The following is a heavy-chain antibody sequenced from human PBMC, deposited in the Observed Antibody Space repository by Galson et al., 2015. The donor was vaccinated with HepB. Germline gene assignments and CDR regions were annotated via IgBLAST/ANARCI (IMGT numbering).Heavy chain of an antibody. CDR3: ARGGSTTVDP. V-gene: IGHV1-2*06. CDR1: GYTFNSYG. D-gene: IGHD4-11*01. J-gene: IGHJ5*02. CDR2: INPNSGGT. Sequence: SVKVSCKASGYTFNSYGLNWVRQAPGQGLEWMGRINPNSGGTNYAQKFQGRVTMTRDTSISTAYMELSRLRSDDTAVYYCARGGSTTVDPWGQGTLVTVSS.